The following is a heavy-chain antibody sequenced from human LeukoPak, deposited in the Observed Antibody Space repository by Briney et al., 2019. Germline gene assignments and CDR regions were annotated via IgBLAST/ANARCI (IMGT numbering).Heavy chain of an antibody. D-gene: IGHD6-13*01. V-gene: IGHV1-24*01. Sequence: ASVKVPCKVSGYTLTELSMHWVRQAPGKGLEWMGGFDPEDGETIYAQKFQGRVTMTEDTSTDTAYMELSSLRSEDTAVYYCATDSRGGYSSSWFDYWGQGTLVTVSS. CDR1: GYTLTELS. CDR3: ATDSRGGYSSSWFDY. CDR2: FDPEDGET. J-gene: IGHJ4*02.